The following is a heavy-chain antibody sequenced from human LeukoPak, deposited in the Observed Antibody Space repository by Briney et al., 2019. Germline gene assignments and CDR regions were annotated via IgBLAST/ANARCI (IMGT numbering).Heavy chain of an antibody. Sequence: PGGSLRLSCAASGFTFSSYGMHWARQAPGKGLEWVAVIWYDGSNKYYADSVKGRFTISRDNSKNTLYLQMNSLRAEDTAVYYCARDMGIAAAGIRAWGQGTLVTVSS. CDR2: IWYDGSNK. V-gene: IGHV3-33*01. CDR1: GFTFSSYG. J-gene: IGHJ5*02. D-gene: IGHD6-13*01. CDR3: ARDMGIAAAGIRA.